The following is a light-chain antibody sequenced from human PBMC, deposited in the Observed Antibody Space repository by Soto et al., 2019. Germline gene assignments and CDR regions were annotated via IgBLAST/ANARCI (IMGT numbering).Light chain of an antibody. CDR3: QQYNSYWT. V-gene: IGKV1-5*01. CDR2: DAS. Sequence: DIQITQSPSTLSASVGDRVTITCRASQSISSWLAWYQQKPGKAPKLLIYDASSLESGVPSRLSGSGSGTEFTLTISSLQPDDFATYYCQQYNSYWTFGQGTEVDIK. CDR1: QSISSW. J-gene: IGKJ1*01.